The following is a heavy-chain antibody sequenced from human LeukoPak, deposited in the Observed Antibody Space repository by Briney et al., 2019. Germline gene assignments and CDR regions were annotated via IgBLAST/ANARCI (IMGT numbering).Heavy chain of an antibody. V-gene: IGHV3-21*04. J-gene: IGHJ3*02. CDR2: ISSSSSYI. D-gene: IGHD5-18*01. CDR1: GFTFSSYS. Sequence: GGSLRLSCAASGFTFSSYSMNWVRQAPGKGLEWVSSISSSSSYIYYADSVKGRFTISRDNSKNTLYLQMNSLRAEDTAVYYCAKSKDGYSYNDAFDIWGQGTMVTVSS. CDR3: AKSKDGYSYNDAFDI.